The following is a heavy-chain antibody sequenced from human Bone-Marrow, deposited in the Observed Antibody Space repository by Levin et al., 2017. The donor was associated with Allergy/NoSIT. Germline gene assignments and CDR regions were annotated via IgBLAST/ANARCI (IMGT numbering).Heavy chain of an antibody. CDR1: GGSFSGYY. D-gene: IGHD6-13*01. CDR3: ARGPRSSWSG. Sequence: SQTLSLTCAVYGGSFSGYYWSWIRQPPGKGLEWIGEINHSGSTNYNPSLKSRVTISVDTSKNQFSLKLSSVTAADTAVYYCARGPRSSWSGWGQGTLVTVSS. V-gene: IGHV4-34*01. CDR2: INHSGST. J-gene: IGHJ4*02.